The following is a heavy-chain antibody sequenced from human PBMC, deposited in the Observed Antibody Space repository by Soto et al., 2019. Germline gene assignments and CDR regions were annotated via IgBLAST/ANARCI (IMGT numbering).Heavy chain of an antibody. CDR2: IYYSGST. CDR1: GGSVSSGSYY. J-gene: IGHJ4*02. V-gene: IGHV4-61*01. Sequence: PSETLSLTCTVSGGSVSSGSYYWSWIRQPPGKGLEWIGYIYYSGSTNYNPSLKSRVTISVDTSKNQFSLKLSSVTAADTAVYYCGREYGWGYFDYWGQGTLVTVSS. CDR3: GREYGWGYFDY. D-gene: IGHD3-10*01.